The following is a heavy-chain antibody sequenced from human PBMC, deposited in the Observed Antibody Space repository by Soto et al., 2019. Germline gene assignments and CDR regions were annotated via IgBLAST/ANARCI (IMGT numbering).Heavy chain of an antibody. CDR1: GGSISSSSYY. CDR3: ARSLVGATTLGFDY. V-gene: IGHV4-39*01. Sequence: QLQLQESGPGLVKPSETLSLTCTVSGGSISSSSYYWGWIRQPPGKGLEWIGSIYYSGSTYYNPSLNSRVTISVDTSKNQFSLKLSSVTAADTAVYYCARSLVGATTLGFDYWGEGTLVTVSS. J-gene: IGHJ4*02. D-gene: IGHD1-26*01. CDR2: IYYSGST.